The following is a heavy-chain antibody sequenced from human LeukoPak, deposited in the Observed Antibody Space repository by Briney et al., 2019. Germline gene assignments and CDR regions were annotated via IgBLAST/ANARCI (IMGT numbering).Heavy chain of an antibody. D-gene: IGHD1-26*01. CDR1: GFTFSSYS. CDR2: ISSSSSYI. J-gene: IGHJ4*02. CDR3: AKPAGIVGATFYFDY. V-gene: IGHV3-21*01. Sequence: GGSLRLSCAASGFTFSSYSMNWVRQAPGKGLEWVSSISSSSSYIYYADSVKGRFTISRDNSKNTLYLQMNSLRAEDTAVYYCAKPAGIVGATFYFDYWGQGTLVTVSS.